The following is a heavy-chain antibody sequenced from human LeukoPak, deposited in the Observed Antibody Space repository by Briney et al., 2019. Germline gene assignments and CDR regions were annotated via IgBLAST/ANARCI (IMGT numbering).Heavy chain of an antibody. D-gene: IGHD6-6*01. CDR1: GFSFSSYE. J-gene: IGHJ4*02. V-gene: IGHV3-48*03. Sequence: GGSLRLSCAASGFSFSSYEMNWVRQAPGKGLEWVSYISSSGGIMYSADSVKDRFTISRDNAKNSLYLQMNSLRAEDTAIYYCSGQYSSSSVVDYWGQGTLVTVSS. CDR2: ISSSGGIM. CDR3: SGQYSSSSVVDY.